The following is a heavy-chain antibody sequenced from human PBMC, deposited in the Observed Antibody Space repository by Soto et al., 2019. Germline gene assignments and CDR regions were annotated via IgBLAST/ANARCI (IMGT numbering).Heavy chain of an antibody. D-gene: IGHD1-26*01. J-gene: IGHJ6*02. V-gene: IGHV1-18*01. CDR1: GYTFTSYG. CDR2: ISAYNGNT. Sequence: ASVKVSCKASGYTFTSYGISWVRQAPGQGLEWMGWISAYNGNTNYAQKLQGRVTMTTDTSTSTAYMELRSLRSDDTAVYYCARDLGGSYQPNSNSYYYYGMDVWGQGTTVTGSS. CDR3: ARDLGGSYQPNSNSYYYYGMDV.